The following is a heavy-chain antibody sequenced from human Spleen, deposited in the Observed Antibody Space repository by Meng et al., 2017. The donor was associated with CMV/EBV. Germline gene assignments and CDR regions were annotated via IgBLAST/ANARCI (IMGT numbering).Heavy chain of an antibody. V-gene: IGHV3-30-3*01. Sequence: GESLKISCAASGFTFSSYAMHWVRQAPGKGLEWVAVISYDGSNKYYADSVRGRFTISSDNSKNTLYLQMNSLRAEDTAVYYCARDLRGGDSSGYSDYWGQGTLVTVSS. J-gene: IGHJ4*02. CDR3: ARDLRGGDSSGYSDY. CDR2: ISYDGSNK. CDR1: GFTFSSYA. D-gene: IGHD3-22*01.